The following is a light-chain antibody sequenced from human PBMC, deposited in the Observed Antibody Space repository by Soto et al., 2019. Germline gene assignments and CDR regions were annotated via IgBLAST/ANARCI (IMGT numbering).Light chain of an antibody. J-gene: IGKJ1*01. CDR2: GAS. CDR1: QSVSSSY. CDR3: QQYYNWRPR. Sequence: IVLTQFPGTLSLSPGERATLCCRASQSVSSSYLAWDQQKPGQAPRLLIYGASARATGIPDRFSGSGSGTDFTLTITRLEPEDFAVYYRQQYYNWRPRFGQGTKVDIK. V-gene: IGKV3-20*01.